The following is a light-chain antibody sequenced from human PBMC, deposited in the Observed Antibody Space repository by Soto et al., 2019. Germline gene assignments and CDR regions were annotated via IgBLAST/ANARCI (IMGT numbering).Light chain of an antibody. CDR2: DAS. CDR1: QSVSSSY. Sequence: EIVLTQSPGTLSLSPGERATLSCRASQSVSSSYLAWYQQKPGQAPRLLIYDASSRATGIPDRFSGSGCGTDFTLTSSRLQPEYFAVYYCQQYSTSPLTFGPGTKVEIK. CDR3: QQYSTSPLT. V-gene: IGKV3-20*01. J-gene: IGKJ3*01.